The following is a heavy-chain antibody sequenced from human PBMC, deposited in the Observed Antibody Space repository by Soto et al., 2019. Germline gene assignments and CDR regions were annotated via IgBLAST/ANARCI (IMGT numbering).Heavy chain of an antibody. CDR2: IYPGDSDT. CDR1: GYSLTSYW. Sequence: GAPEVSCEGSGYSLTSYWNRWVRPMPRKSLGWMGIIYPGDSDTRYSPSFQGQVTISADKSISTAYLQWSSLKASDTAMYYCARQPPRGYYDSSGYPNFDYWGQGTLVTVSS. D-gene: IGHD3-22*01. J-gene: IGHJ4*02. CDR3: ARQPPRGYYDSSGYPNFDY. V-gene: IGHV5-51*01.